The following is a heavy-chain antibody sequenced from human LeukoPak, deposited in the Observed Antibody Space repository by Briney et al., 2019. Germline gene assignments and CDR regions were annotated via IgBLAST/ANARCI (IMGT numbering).Heavy chain of an antibody. J-gene: IGHJ2*01. D-gene: IGHD4-17*01. CDR2: FDPEDGKT. V-gene: IGHV1-24*01. Sequence: VASVKVSCKVSGYTLTELFMHWVRQAPGKGLEWMGSFDPEDGKTIYAQKFQGRVTMTEDTSTDTAYMELSSLRSEDTAVYYCAADRMTTVTYWYFDLWGRGTLVTVSS. CDR1: GYTLTELF. CDR3: AADRMTTVTYWYFDL.